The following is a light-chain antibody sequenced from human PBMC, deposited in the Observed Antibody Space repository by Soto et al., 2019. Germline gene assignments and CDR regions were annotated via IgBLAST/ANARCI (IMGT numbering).Light chain of an antibody. CDR2: DAS. Sequence: EIVLTQSPATLSLSPGERATLACRASQRVSSYLAGYQQKPCQAPRLLIYDASNRATGIPARFSGSGSGTDLPLTIHSLGHGDFELYYCQQRSTWPTFGQGNKLEIK. J-gene: IGKJ2*01. V-gene: IGKV3-11*01. CDR1: QRVSSY. CDR3: QQRSTWPT.